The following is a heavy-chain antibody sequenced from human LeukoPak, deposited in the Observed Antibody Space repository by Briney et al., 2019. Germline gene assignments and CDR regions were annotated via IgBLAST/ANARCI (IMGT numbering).Heavy chain of an antibody. Sequence: AETLSLTCAVYGGSFSGYYWSGIRQPPGKGLEWIGEINHSGSTNYNPPLKSRVTISVDTSKNQFSLKLSSVTAADTAVYYCARDGYSGNDGLWGQGTLVTVSS. CDR1: GGSFSGYY. V-gene: IGHV4-34*01. D-gene: IGHD5-12*01. J-gene: IGHJ4*02. CDR2: INHSGST. CDR3: ARDGYSGNDGL.